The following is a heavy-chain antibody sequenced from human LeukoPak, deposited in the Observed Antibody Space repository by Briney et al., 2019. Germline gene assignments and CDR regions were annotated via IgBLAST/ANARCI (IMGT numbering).Heavy chain of an antibody. V-gene: IGHV4-39*01. D-gene: IGHD6-25*01. CDR2: TYYGGNT. CDR1: GGSISSSSYY. J-gene: IGHJ4*02. CDR3: AAAFDY. Sequence: SETLSLTCTVSGGSISSSSYYWGWIRQPPGKGLEWIGNTYYGGNTHYDPSLKSRISISVDTSKNQFSLELSSVTAADTAVYYCAAAFDYWGQGTLVTVSS.